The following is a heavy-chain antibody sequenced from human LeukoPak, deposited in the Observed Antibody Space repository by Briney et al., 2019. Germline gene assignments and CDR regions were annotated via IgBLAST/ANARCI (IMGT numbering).Heavy chain of an antibody. CDR1: GYTFTSYY. CDR3: ARFPPSDYTVVTRGDDDAFDI. CDR2: INPSGGST. J-gene: IGHJ3*02. V-gene: IGHV1-46*01. D-gene: IGHD4-23*01. Sequence: EASVKVSCKASGYTFTSYYMHWVRQAPGQGLEWMGIINPSGGSTSYAQKFQGRVTMTRDTSTSTVYMELSSLRSEDTAVYYCARFPPSDYTVVTRGDDDAFDIWGQGTMVTVSS.